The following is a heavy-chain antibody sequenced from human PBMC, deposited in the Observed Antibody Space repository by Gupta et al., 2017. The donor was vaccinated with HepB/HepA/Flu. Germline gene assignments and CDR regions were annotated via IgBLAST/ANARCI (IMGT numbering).Heavy chain of an antibody. CDR3: VRQQQRPLGGGYSYYGMDV. J-gene: IGHJ6*02. CDR2: IYYFGNT. D-gene: IGHD3-22*01. V-gene: IGHV4-39*01. CDR1: GGSISRGTSS. Sequence: HLQLQVSGPGLVKSSETLSLTCTVFGGSISRGTSSWSSSRQPPGKALEWIGTIYYFGNTYYNSPLKSRVTISVDTSKNLFSLKLRSLTAADTAVYYWVRQQQRPLGGGYSYYGMDVWGQGTTVTVS.